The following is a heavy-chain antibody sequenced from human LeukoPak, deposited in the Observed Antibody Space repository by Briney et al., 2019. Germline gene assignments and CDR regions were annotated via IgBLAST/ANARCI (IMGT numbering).Heavy chain of an antibody. J-gene: IGHJ4*02. D-gene: IGHD3-10*01. Sequence: PSETLSVTCTVSGGSISSYYWSWIRQPAGKGLEWIGRIYSSGGTNYNPSLKSRVTISVDTSKNQISLKLRSVTAADTAVYYCAREAPISDSGSYYKSLGYWGQGTLVTVSS. CDR3: AREAPISDSGSYYKSLGY. CDR1: GGSISSYY. V-gene: IGHV4-4*07. CDR2: IYSSGGT.